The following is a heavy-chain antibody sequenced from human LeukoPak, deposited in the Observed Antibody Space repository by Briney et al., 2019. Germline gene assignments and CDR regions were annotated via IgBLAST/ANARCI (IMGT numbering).Heavy chain of an antibody. Sequence: GASVKVSCKASGYTFGAHYIHWLRQAPGQGLEYMGWINPSAGDTRFAERSKGRVTLTRDTSTTTVYMELTRLTFGDTAVYFCARGTYSSSESFDVWGQGTMVVVSS. CDR1: GYTFGAHY. CDR3: ARGTYSSSESFDV. D-gene: IGHD3-22*01. V-gene: IGHV1-2*02. J-gene: IGHJ3*01. CDR2: INPSAGDT.